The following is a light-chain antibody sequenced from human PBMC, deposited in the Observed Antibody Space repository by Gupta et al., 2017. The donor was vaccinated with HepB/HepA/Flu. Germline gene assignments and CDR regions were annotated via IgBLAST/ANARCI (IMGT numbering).Light chain of an antibody. J-gene: IGKJ2*01. CDR1: QSVSRY. CDR2: GVS. V-gene: IGKV3D-15*01. Sequence: EIVLTQSPATLSVSPGERVTLSCRASQSVSRYLGWYQQRPGQAPRLLIYGVSSRATGIPDRFSGSGSGTDFTLTISRLEPEDFAVYYCQQYNNWPRYTFGQGTKLEIK. CDR3: QQYNNWPRYT.